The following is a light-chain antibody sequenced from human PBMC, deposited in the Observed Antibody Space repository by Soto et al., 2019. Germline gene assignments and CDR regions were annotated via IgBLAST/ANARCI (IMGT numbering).Light chain of an antibody. J-gene: IGKJ5*01. CDR1: QSVDSSF. V-gene: IGKV3D-15*01. Sequence: EMVMTQSPAILSVSPGESATLSCRASQSVDSSFLGWYQQKPGQSPRLLIYAASSRATGIPDRFSGSGSGTEFTLTISSLQSEDFAVYYCQQYNNWPPITFGQGTRLEIK. CDR3: QQYNNWPPIT. CDR2: AAS.